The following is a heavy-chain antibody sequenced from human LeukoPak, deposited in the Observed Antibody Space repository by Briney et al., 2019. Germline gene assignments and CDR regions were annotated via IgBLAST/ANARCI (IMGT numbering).Heavy chain of an antibody. D-gene: IGHD2-15*01. Sequence: APVKVSCKASGYTFTGYYMHWVRQAPGQGLEWMGWINPNSGGTNYAQKFQGWVTMTRDTSISTAYMELSRLRSDDTAVYYCARVGCSGGSCYPGWFDPWGQGTLVTVSS. CDR2: INPNSGGT. CDR1: GYTFTGYY. CDR3: ARVGCSGGSCYPGWFDP. V-gene: IGHV1-2*04. J-gene: IGHJ5*02.